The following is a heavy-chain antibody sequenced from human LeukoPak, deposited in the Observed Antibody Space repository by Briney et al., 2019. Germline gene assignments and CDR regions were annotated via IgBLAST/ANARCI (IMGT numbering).Heavy chain of an antibody. CDR3: ASLSLLSPRESMDV. V-gene: IGHV3-20*04. CDR2: INWNGGST. J-gene: IGHJ6*02. CDR1: GFTFDDYG. D-gene: IGHD1-26*01. Sequence: GGSLRLSCAASGFTFDDYGMSWVRQAPGKGLEWVSGINWNGGSTGYADSVKGRFTIPRDNAKNSLYLQMNSLRAEDTALYYCASLSLLSPRESMDVWGQGTTVTVSS.